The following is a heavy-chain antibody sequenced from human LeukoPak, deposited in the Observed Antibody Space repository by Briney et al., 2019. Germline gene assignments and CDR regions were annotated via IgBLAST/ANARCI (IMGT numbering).Heavy chain of an antibody. CDR2: MYYSGST. Sequence: TSETLSLTCTVSGGSISSSSYYWGWIRQPPGKGLEWIGSMYYSGSTYYNPSLKSRVTISVDTSKNQFSLKLSSVTAADTAVYYCARHPSYYDFWSGYYKPDSDFDYWGQGALVTVSS. D-gene: IGHD3-3*01. J-gene: IGHJ4*02. V-gene: IGHV4-39*01. CDR1: GGSISSSSYY. CDR3: ARHPSYYDFWSGYYKPDSDFDY.